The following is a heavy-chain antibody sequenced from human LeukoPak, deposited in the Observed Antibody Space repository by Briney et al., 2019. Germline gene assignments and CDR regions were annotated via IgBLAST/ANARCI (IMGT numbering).Heavy chain of an antibody. CDR2: INPSGGST. CDR3: ARDPDITMIVVGMPDY. J-gene: IGHJ4*02. V-gene: IGHV1-46*01. CDR1: GYTFTSYY. Sequence: GASVKVSCKASGYTFTSYYMHWVRQAPGQGLEWMGIINPSGGSTSYAQKFQGRVTMTRDTSTSTVYMELSSLRSEDTAVHYCARDPDITMIVVGMPDYWGQGTLVTVSS. D-gene: IGHD3-22*01.